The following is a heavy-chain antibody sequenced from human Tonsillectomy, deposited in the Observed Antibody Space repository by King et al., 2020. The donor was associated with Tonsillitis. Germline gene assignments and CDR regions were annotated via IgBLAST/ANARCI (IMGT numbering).Heavy chain of an antibody. J-gene: IGHJ4*02. D-gene: IGHD4-17*01. Sequence: VQLVESGGGLVQPGGSLKLSCAASGFTFSGSAMHWVRQASGKGLEWVGRIRSKANNYATAYAASVKGRFTISRDDSKNTAYLQMNSLKTEDTAVYYCTRLAAPEYGDYGDYWGQGTLVTVSS. CDR3: TRLAAPEYGDYGDY. CDR1: GFTFSGSA. V-gene: IGHV3-73*02. CDR2: IRSKANNYAT.